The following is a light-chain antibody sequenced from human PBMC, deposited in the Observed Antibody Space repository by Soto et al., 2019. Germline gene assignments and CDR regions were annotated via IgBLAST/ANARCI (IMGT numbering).Light chain of an antibody. V-gene: IGLV2-8*01. CDR3: SSYAGNDNCV. Sequence: QSVLTQPPSASGSPGQSVAISCTGTSSDIGIYNFVSWFQQHPGKAPKLLIYEVYKRPSGVPDRFSASKSGNTASLTISGLQDEDYADYYCSSYAGNDNCVFGGGTKLTVL. CDR1: SSDIGIYNF. J-gene: IGLJ3*02. CDR2: EVY.